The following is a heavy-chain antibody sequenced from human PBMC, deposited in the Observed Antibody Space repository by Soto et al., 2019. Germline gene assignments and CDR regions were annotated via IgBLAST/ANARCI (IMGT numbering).Heavy chain of an antibody. CDR1: GFTFSGYG. Sequence: GGSLRLSCAASGFTFSGYGMDWVRQAPGKGLEWVAVISYDGSNKYYADSVKGRFTISRDNSKNTLYLQMNSLRAEDTAVYYCAKELELRSFYYGMDVWGQGTTGTVSS. V-gene: IGHV3-30*18. J-gene: IGHJ6*02. D-gene: IGHD1-7*01. CDR3: AKELELRSFYYGMDV. CDR2: ISYDGSNK.